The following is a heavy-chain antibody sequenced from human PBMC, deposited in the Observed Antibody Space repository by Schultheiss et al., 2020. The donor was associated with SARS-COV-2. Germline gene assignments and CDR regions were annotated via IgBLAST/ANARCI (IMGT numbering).Heavy chain of an antibody. Sequence: SETLSLTCTVSGGSVSSGSYYWSWIRQPPGKGLEWIGYIYYSGSTNYNPSLKSRVTISVDTSKNQFSLKLSSVTAADTAVYYCARGKRCSSTSCYRNWFDPWGQGTLVTVSS. V-gene: IGHV4-61*01. D-gene: IGHD2-2*01. CDR1: GGSVSSGSYY. CDR2: IYYSGST. CDR3: ARGKRCSSTSCYRNWFDP. J-gene: IGHJ5*02.